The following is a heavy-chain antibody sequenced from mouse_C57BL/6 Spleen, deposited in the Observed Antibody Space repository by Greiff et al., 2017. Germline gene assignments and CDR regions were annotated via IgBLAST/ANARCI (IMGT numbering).Heavy chain of an antibody. D-gene: IGHD3-3*01. CDR1: GYTFTEYT. CDR2: VYPGSGSL. CDR3: ARNEEGTAPFAY. V-gene: IGHV1-62-2*01. Sequence: QVQLQQSGAELVKPGASVKLSCKASGYTFTEYTIPWVKQRSGQGLEWIGRVYPGSGSLKDNEHFKDKATLTAEQYSSTGYMELSRLTSEDSAVYFWARNEEGTAPFAYWGQGTLVTVSA. J-gene: IGHJ3*01.